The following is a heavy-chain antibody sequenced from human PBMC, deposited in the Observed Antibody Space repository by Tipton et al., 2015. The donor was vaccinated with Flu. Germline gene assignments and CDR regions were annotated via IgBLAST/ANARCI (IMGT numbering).Heavy chain of an antibody. D-gene: IGHD5-24*01. CDR3: ATRDGSPGY. CDR2: IKQDGSEK. J-gene: IGHJ4*02. CDR1: GFTFSSYW. V-gene: IGHV3-7*01. Sequence: AVSGFTFSSYWMTWVRQAPGKGLEWVANIKQDGSEKYYVDSVKGRFTVSRDNAKNSLYLQINSLRAEDTAVYYCATRDGSPGYWGQGTLVTVSS.